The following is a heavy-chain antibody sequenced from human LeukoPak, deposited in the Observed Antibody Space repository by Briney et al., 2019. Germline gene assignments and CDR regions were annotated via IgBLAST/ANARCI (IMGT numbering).Heavy chain of an antibody. V-gene: IGHV3-74*01. J-gene: IGHJ4*02. Sequence: PGGSLRLSCAASGFTFSSYWMHWVRQAPGKGLVWVSRINSDGSSTSYADSVKGRFTISRDNAKNTLYLQMNSLRAEDTAVYYCAGELEAYYDFWSGYDSLGRNWGQGTLVTVSS. CDR3: AGELEAYYDFWSGYDSLGRN. CDR1: GFTFSSYW. CDR2: INSDGSST. D-gene: IGHD3-3*01.